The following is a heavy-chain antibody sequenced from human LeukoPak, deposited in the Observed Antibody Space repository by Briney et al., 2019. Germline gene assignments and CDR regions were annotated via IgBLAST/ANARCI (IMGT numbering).Heavy chain of an antibody. CDR1: GGTFSSYA. CDR2: IIPILGIA. V-gene: IGHV1-69*04. D-gene: IGHD3-10*01. Sequence: GASVKVSCKASGGTFSSYAISWVRQAPGQGLEWMGRIIPILGIANYAQKFRGRVTITADKSTSTAYMELSSLRSEDTAVYYCARETDYYGSGSYYHRFDYWGQGTLVTVSS. J-gene: IGHJ4*02. CDR3: ARETDYYGSGSYYHRFDY.